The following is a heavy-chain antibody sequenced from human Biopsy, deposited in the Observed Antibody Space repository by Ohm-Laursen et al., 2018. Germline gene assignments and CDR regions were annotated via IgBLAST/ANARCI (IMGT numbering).Heavy chain of an antibody. D-gene: IGHD6-25*01. J-gene: IGHJ4*02. Sequence: SDTLSLTCTVSGGSISSYQWTWIRQPPGKGLERIGYLYNTGGTNYNPSLKSRVTISVDTSKNQFSLKLRSVTAADTAVYYCAREAAIIDPRTRAFDYWGQGTLVTVSS. CDR3: AREAAIIDPRTRAFDY. V-gene: IGHV4-59*01. CDR2: LYNTGGT. CDR1: GGSISSYQ.